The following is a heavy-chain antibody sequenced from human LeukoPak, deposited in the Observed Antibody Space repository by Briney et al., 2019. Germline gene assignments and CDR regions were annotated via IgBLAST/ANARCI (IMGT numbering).Heavy chain of an antibody. J-gene: IGHJ4*02. V-gene: IGHV4-34*01. Sequence: SETLSLTCAVYGGSFSGYYWSWIRQPPGKGLEWIGEINHSGSTNYNPSLKSRVTISVDTSKNQFSLKLSSVTAADTAVYYCARGRRFRRDFDYWGQGTLVTVSS. CDR2: INHSGST. CDR1: GGSFSGYY. CDR3: ARGRRFRRDFDY.